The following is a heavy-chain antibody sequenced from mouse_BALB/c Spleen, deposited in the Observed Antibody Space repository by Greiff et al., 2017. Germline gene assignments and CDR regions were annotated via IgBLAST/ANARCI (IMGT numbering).Heavy chain of an antibody. J-gene: IGHJ4*01. V-gene: IGHV14-3*02. CDR2: IDPANGNT. Sequence: VQLKESGAELVKPGASVKLSCTASGFNIKDTYMHWVKQRPEQGLEWIGRIDPANGNTKYDPKFQGKATITADTSSNTAYLQLSSLTSEDTAVYYCARVGITRSPFYAMDYWGQGTSVTVSS. CDR3: ARVGITRSPFYAMDY. D-gene: IGHD2-4*01. CDR1: GFNIKDTY.